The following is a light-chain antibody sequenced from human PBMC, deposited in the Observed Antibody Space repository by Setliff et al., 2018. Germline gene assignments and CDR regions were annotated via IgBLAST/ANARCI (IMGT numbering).Light chain of an antibody. Sequence: QSALTQPASVSGSPGQSITISCTGTSSDVGGYNYVSWYQQNPGKAPQLMIYDVSKRPSGVSNRFSGSNSGNTASLTISGLQAEDEADYYCSSYTSSSTPYVFGTWTKVTVL. CDR3: SSYTSSSTPYV. CDR2: DVS. J-gene: IGLJ1*01. CDR1: SSDVGGYNY. V-gene: IGLV2-14*01.